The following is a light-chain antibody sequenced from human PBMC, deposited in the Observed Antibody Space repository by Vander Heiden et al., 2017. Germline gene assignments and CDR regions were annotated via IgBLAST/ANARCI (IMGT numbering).Light chain of an antibody. Sequence: DTVMAQSPDSLAVSLGERATINCKSSQSVLHSSNNKNYLAWYQQKPGQPPNLLIYWASTRESGVPDRFSGSGSGTDFTLTISSLQAEDVAVYYCQQYYSTPWTFGQGTKVEIK. CDR3: QQYYSTPWT. CDR2: WAS. J-gene: IGKJ1*01. CDR1: QSVLHSSNNKNY. V-gene: IGKV4-1*01.